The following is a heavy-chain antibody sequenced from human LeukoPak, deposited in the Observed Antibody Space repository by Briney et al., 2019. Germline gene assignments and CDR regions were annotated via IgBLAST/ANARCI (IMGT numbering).Heavy chain of an antibody. CDR1: GYTFTGDY. V-gene: IGHV1-2*02. Sequence: GASVKVSCKXSGYTFTGDYMHWVRQAPGQGLEWMGWINPNSGGTNYAQKFQGRVTMTRDTSISTAYMELSRLRSDDTAVYYCAREGVVPAADLGYWGQGTLVTVSS. CDR2: INPNSGGT. J-gene: IGHJ4*02. CDR3: AREGVVPAADLGY. D-gene: IGHD2-2*01.